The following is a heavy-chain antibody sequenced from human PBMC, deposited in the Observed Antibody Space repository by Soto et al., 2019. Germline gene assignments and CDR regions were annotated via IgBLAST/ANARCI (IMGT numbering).Heavy chain of an antibody. V-gene: IGHV3-23*01. CDR1: GVTSKNYRNYA. D-gene: IGHD3-16*01. J-gene: IGHJ4*02. Sequence: EVQLLESGGGLVQPGGSLRLSCVASGVTSKNYRNYALNWVRQAPGKGLEWVSGISGNGLSTYYADSVKGRFIISREDSKSTLCLQMISLRADKPAVCYCAKEKGGSMGMMTSYFDDWGQGALVTVSS. CDR2: ISGNGLST. CDR3: AKEKGGSMGMMTSYFDD.